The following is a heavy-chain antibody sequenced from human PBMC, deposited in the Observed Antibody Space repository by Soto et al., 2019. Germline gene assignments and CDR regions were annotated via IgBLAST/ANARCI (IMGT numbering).Heavy chain of an antibody. CDR3: AGGTRGGYDGVYYYCMDV. J-gene: IGHJ6*03. D-gene: IGHD5-12*01. V-gene: IGHV4-34*01. CDR2: INHSGST. CDR1: GGSFSGYY. Sequence: PSETLSHTCSVYGGSFSGYYWSGIRQPPGKGLEWIGEINHSGSTNYNPSLKSRVTISVDTSKNQFSLKLSSVTAADTAVYYCAGGTRGGYDGVYYYCMDVWGKGTTVTVSS.